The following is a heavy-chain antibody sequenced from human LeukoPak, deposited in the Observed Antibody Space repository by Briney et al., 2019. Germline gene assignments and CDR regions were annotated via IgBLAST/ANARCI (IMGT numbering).Heavy chain of an antibody. CDR3: ARVEVFVCSGGSCYQTRFDP. V-gene: IGHV4-34*01. J-gene: IGHJ5*02. CDR1: GGSFSGYY. CDR2: INHSGST. Sequence: PSETLSLTCAVYGGSFSGYYWSWIRQPPGKGLEWIGEINHSGSTNYNPSLKSRVTISVDKSKNQFSLKLSSVTAADTAVYYCARVEVFVCSGGSCYQTRFDPWGQGTLVTVSS. D-gene: IGHD2-15*01.